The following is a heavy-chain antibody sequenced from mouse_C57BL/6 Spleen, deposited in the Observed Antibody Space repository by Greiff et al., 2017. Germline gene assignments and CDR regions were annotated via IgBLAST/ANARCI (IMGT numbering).Heavy chain of an antibody. CDR1: GYSFTDYN. V-gene: IGHV1-39*01. D-gene: IGHD1-1*01. CDR2: INPTYGTN. J-gene: IGHJ2*01. CDR3: ARVYGVYFDN. Sequence: VQLQQSGPELVKPGASVKISCKASGYSFTDYNMNWVKQSNGKSLEWIGVINPTYGTNSYNQKFTGKATLTVDQLSSTAYMQLNSRTSESSAVYYCARVYGVYFDNWGQGTTPTVSS.